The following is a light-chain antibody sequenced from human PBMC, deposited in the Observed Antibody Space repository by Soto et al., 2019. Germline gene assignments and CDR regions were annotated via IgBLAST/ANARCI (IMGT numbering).Light chain of an antibody. J-gene: IGKJ1*01. CDR2: DTS. CDR3: QPYGSSPGT. CDR1: QSVRDRY. V-gene: IGKV3-20*01. Sequence: EIVFTQSPGTLSLSPGERDTLSCLAIQSVRDRYLAWYQQKPGQDPSLLIYDTSTRATGVTDRFSGSGSGTDFALTISRVEPEDFAIYFCQPYGSSPGTFGQGTQVEIK.